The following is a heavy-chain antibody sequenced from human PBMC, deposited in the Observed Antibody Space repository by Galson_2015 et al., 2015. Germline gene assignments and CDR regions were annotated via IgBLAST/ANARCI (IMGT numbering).Heavy chain of an antibody. CDR2: IYYSGST. CDR1: GGSISSSY. Sequence: SETLSLTCTVSGGSISSSYWSWIRQPPGKGLEWIGYIYYSGSTNYNPSLKSRVTISVDTSKNQFSLKLSSVTAADTAVYYCARAPYDYVWGSYRETDYWGQGTLVTVSS. J-gene: IGHJ4*02. CDR3: ARAPYDYVWGSYRETDY. D-gene: IGHD3-16*02. V-gene: IGHV4-59*01.